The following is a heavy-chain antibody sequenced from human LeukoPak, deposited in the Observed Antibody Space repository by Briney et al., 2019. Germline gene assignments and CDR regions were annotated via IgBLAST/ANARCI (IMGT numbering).Heavy chain of an antibody. Sequence: GASVKVSCKASGYTFTSYGISWVRQAPGQGLEWMGWISAYNGNTNYAQKLQGRVTMATDTSTSTAYMELRSLRSDDTAVYYCARDRGKSSSWYTFDYWGQGTLVTVSS. CDR2: ISAYNGNT. D-gene: IGHD6-13*01. CDR3: ARDRGKSSSWYTFDY. CDR1: GYTFTSYG. J-gene: IGHJ4*02. V-gene: IGHV1-18*04.